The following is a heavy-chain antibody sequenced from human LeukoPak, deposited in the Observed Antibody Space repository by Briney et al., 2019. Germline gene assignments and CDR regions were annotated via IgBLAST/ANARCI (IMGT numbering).Heavy chain of an antibody. J-gene: IGHJ4*02. V-gene: IGHV3-23*01. Sequence: GGTLRLSCAASGFTFSSYGMSWVRQAPGKGLEWVSAISGSGGSTYYADSVKGRFTISRDSSKNTLYLQMNSLRAEDTAVYYCAKDRYQLLTFDYWGQGTLVTVSS. CDR2: ISGSGGST. D-gene: IGHD2-2*01. CDR3: AKDRYQLLTFDY. CDR1: GFTFSSYG.